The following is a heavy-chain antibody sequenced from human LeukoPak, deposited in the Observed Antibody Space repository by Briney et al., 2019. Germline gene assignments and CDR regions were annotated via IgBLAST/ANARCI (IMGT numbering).Heavy chain of an antibody. CDR1: GYSINDGYN. J-gene: IGHJ4*02. CDR3: ARVWYGGKSGPDY. Sequence: PSETLSLTCTVSGYSINDGYNWGWIRQPPGKGLEWIGYVSHFGSTYYNPSLKHRLTISEDTSKNQFSLSLTSVTAADTAVYYCARVWYGGKSGPDYWGQGTLVTVAS. CDR2: VSHFGST. V-gene: IGHV4-38-2*02. D-gene: IGHD1-26*01.